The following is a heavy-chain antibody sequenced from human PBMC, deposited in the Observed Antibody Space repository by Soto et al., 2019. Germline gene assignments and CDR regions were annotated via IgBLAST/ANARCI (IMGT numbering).Heavy chain of an antibody. CDR2: ISGRGGNT. Sequence: VGSLRLSCAASGFTFSNYAMSWVRQAPGKGLEWVSTISGRGGNTYYADSVKGRFTISRDNSRNTLYLQMDSLRVEDSAVYSCAKAECSGGTCYLYYFDYWGQGALVTVSS. CDR1: GFTFSNYA. CDR3: AKAECSGGTCYLYYFDY. J-gene: IGHJ4*02. V-gene: IGHV3-23*01. D-gene: IGHD2-15*01.